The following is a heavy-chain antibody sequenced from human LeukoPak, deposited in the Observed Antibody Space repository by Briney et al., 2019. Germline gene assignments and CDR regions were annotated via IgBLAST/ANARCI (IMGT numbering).Heavy chain of an antibody. CDR2: IIPILSII. CDR3: ARGDSGSYYGFDY. CDR1: EGTFSTYT. Sequence: ASVKVSCKASEGTFSTYTISWVRQAPGQGLECMGRIIPILSIIHYAQNFQGRVTITTDESTSTAYMELSSLRSEDTAVYYCARGDSGSYYGFDYWGQGTLVTVSS. J-gene: IGHJ4*02. D-gene: IGHD1-26*01. V-gene: IGHV1-69*16.